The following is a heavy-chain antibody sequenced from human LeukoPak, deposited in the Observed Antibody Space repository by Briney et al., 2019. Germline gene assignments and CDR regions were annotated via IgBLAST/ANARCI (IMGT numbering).Heavy chain of an antibody. Sequence: PSETLSLTCTVSGGSISSSSYYWGWIRQPPGKGLEWIGSIYYSGSTYYNPSLKSRVTISVDTSKNQFSLKLSSVTAADTAVYYCASERNWAYWYFDLWGRGTLVTVSS. J-gene: IGHJ2*01. CDR2: IYYSGST. V-gene: IGHV4-39*01. CDR3: ASERNWAYWYFDL. D-gene: IGHD7-27*01. CDR1: GGSISSSSYY.